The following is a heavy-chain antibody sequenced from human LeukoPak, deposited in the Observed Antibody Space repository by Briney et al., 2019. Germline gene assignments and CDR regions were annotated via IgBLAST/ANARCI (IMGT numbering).Heavy chain of an antibody. Sequence: SVKVSCKASGGTFSSYAISWVRQAPGQGLEWMGGIIPIFGTANYAQKFQGRVTINTDESTSTAYMELSSLRSEDTAVYYCARLWDYSSGYNDYWGQGTLVTVSS. J-gene: IGHJ4*02. V-gene: IGHV1-69*05. D-gene: IGHD3-22*01. CDR1: GGTFSSYA. CDR2: IIPIFGTA. CDR3: ARLWDYSSGYNDY.